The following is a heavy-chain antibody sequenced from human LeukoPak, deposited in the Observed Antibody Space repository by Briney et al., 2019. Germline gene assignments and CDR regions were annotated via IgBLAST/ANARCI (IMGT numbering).Heavy chain of an antibody. CDR3: AKVEGPLPWQQWLDY. CDR2: ISGSGGST. D-gene: IGHD6-19*01. Sequence: GGSLRLSCAASGFTFSSYAMSWVRQAPGKGLEWVSAISGSGGSTYYADSVKGRFPISRDNSKNTLYLQMNSLRAEDTAVYYCAKVEGPLPWQQWLDYWGQGTLVTVSS. CDR1: GFTFSSYA. J-gene: IGHJ4*02. V-gene: IGHV3-23*01.